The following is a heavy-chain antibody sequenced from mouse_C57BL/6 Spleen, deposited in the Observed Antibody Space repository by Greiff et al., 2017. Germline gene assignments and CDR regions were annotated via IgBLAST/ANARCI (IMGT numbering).Heavy chain of an antibody. CDR1: GYTFTSYW. CDR2: IHPNSGST. Sequence: QVQLKQPGAELVKPGASVKLSCKASGYTFTSYWMHWVKQRPGQGLEWIGMIHPNSGSTNYNEKFKSKATLTVDKSSSTAYMQLSSLTSEDSAVYYCARNSDYYGNPDYWGQGTTLTVSS. V-gene: IGHV1-64*01. J-gene: IGHJ2*01. D-gene: IGHD1-1*01. CDR3: ARNSDYYGNPDY.